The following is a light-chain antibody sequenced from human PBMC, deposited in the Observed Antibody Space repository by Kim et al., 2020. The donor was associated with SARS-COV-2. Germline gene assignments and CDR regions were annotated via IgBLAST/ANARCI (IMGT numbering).Light chain of an antibody. Sequence: SSELTQDPAVSVALGQTVTITCRGDSLRDYFVTWYQHKPGQAPVLVIYAKNKRPSGIPDRFSGSGAGYTASLTITGAQAEDEADYYCNSRDNSVNNHWLFGGGTKLIVL. J-gene: IGLJ3*02. V-gene: IGLV3-19*01. CDR2: AKN. CDR3: NSRDNSVNNHWL. CDR1: SLRDYF.